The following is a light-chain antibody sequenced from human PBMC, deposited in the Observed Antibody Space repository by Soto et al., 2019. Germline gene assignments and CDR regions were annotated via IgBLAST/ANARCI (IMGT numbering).Light chain of an antibody. V-gene: IGKV3-15*01. Sequence: EIVLTQSPGTLSVSPGESVTLSCRASESLSTFLAWYQQKPGQAPRLLIYGASTKATGIPARFSGSGSATDFTLTISSLQSKDYAVYYCQSYNDWPFAFGQGTKLEI. CDR2: GAS. CDR3: QSYNDWPFA. CDR1: ESLSTF. J-gene: IGKJ2*01.